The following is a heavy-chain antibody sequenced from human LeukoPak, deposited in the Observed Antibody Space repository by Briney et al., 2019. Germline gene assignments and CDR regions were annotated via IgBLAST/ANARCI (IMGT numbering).Heavy chain of an antibody. Sequence: GASVKVSCKVSGYTFTSYGISWVRQAPGQGLEWMGGITPIFGSATYAQKFQGRVTITADESTSTGYMELSSLRSEDTAMYYCARAQLYWEYYFAYWGQGTLVTVSS. CDR1: GYTFTSYG. V-gene: IGHV1-69*13. CDR2: ITPIFGSA. D-gene: IGHD2-8*02. CDR3: ARAQLYWEYYFAY. J-gene: IGHJ4*02.